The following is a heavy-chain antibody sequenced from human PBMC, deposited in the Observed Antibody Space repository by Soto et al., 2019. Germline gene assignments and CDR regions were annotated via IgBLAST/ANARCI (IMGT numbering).Heavy chain of an antibody. CDR3: ARDLGPYCTNGVCYTYYYYYVMDV. CDR1: GDSDSSNIAA. Sequence: SQTLSLTCAISGDSDSSNIAAWNWIRQSPSRGLEWLGRTYYRSKWYNDYAVSVKSRITINPDTSKNQFSLQLNSVTPEDTAVYYCARDLGPYCTNGVCYTYYYYYVMDVWGQGTTVTVSS. J-gene: IGHJ6*02. CDR2: TYYRSKWYN. D-gene: IGHD2-8*01. V-gene: IGHV6-1*01.